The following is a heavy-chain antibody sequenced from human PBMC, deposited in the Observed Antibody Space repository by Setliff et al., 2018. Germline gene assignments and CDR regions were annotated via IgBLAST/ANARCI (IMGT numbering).Heavy chain of an antibody. J-gene: IGHJ3*02. D-gene: IGHD3-22*01. CDR3: ARDRKDVVIRPCQASFDI. Sequence: ASVKVSCKTSGYNFITFGINWVRQAPGQGLEWMGWITAYAQKFQGRVTMTIDTLTRTAYMELSSLRSDDTAVYYCARDRKDVVIRPCQASFDIWGQGTMVTVSS. V-gene: IGHV1-18*01. CDR2: ITAY. CDR1: GYNFITFG.